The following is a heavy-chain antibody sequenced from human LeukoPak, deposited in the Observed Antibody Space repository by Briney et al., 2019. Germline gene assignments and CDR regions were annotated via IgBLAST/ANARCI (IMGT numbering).Heavy chain of an antibody. J-gene: IGHJ4*02. V-gene: IGHV1-2*02. Sequence: ASVKVSCKASGYKFTDDYMHWVRQAPGQGLEFMGWINPDSGFTNYAQKFKGRVTMTRDTSISAAYLEVRSLTSDDTAVYYCAPTAEAYTSWWKVWGQGTLVTVS. D-gene: IGHD3-16*01. CDR1: GYKFTDDY. CDR3: APTAEAYTSWWKV. CDR2: INPDSGFT.